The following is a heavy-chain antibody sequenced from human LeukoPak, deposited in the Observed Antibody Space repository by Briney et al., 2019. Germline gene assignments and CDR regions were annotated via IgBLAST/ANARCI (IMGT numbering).Heavy chain of an antibody. Sequence: SGPTLVKPTQTLTLTCTFSGFSLSSSGVGVGWIRQPPGEALEWLAYIYWDDDNRYSPSLKTRLTVTKDTSKNEVVLTMTNMDPADTGTYFCAHRLVREGAWFDPWGQGTLVTVSS. CDR1: GFSLSSSGVG. J-gene: IGHJ5*02. CDR2: IYWDDDN. V-gene: IGHV2-5*02. D-gene: IGHD3-10*01. CDR3: AHRLVREGAWFDP.